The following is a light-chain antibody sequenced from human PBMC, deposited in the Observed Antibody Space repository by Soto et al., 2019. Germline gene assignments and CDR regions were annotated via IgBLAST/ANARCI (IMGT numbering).Light chain of an antibody. CDR2: HAS. CDR3: QQYNKWPLT. Sequence: EIVMTQSPATLSVSPGERATLSCRASQSVSNNLAWYQQKPGQAPRLLIYHASTRATGIPSRFSGSGSGTEFTLTISSLQSEDFAVYYCQQYNKWPLTFGGETKVELQ. J-gene: IGKJ4*01. V-gene: IGKV3-15*01. CDR1: QSVSNN.